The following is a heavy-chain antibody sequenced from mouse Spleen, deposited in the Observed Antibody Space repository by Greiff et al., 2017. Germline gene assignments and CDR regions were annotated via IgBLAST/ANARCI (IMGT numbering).Heavy chain of an antibody. CDR2: IYPGGGYT. J-gene: IGHJ3*01. CDR1: GYTFTNYW. CDR3: ARGAARGAWFAY. V-gene: IGHV1-63*02. Sequence: QVQLKQSGAELVRPGTSVKISCKASGYTFTNYWLGWVKQRPGHGLEWIGDIYPGGGYTNYNEKFKGKATLTADTSSSTAYMQLSSLTSEDSAVYFCARGAARGAWFAYWGQGTLVTVSA.